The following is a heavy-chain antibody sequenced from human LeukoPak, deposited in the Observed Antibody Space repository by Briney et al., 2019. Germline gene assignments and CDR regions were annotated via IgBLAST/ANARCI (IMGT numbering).Heavy chain of an antibody. V-gene: IGHV3-9*02. CDR3: AKDAYGGATFFYYMDV. CDR2: ISWNSGNI. D-gene: IGHD2/OR15-2a*01. CDR1: GFTSDDYA. Sequence: PGGSLRLSCAGSGFTSDDYAMHWVRQTPGKGLEWVSGISWNSGNIAYADFVGGRFTISRDNAKNSLSLQMNSLSDEDTAVYYCAKDAYGGATFFYYMDVWGKGTTVTVSS. J-gene: IGHJ6*03.